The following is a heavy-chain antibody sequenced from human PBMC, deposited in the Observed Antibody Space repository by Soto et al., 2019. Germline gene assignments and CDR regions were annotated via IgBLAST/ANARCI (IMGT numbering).Heavy chain of an antibody. J-gene: IGHJ2*01. V-gene: IGHV1-2*04. D-gene: IGHD6-19*01. Sequence: GASVKVSSKASGYTFTGYYMHWVRQAPGQGLEWMGWINPNSGGTNYAQKFQGWVTMTRDTSISTAYMELSRLRSDDTAVYYCARHTAVAVNDVYWYFDLWGRGTLVTVSS. CDR3: ARHTAVAVNDVYWYFDL. CDR2: INPNSGGT. CDR1: GYTFTGYY.